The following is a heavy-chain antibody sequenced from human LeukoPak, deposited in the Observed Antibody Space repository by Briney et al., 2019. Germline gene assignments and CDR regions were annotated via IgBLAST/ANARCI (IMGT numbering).Heavy chain of an antibody. Sequence: PSETLSLTCTVSGGSISSSDYYWGWIRQPPGKGLEGIGSIYYSGHTYYNPSLTSRVTMSVDTSKNRFSLRLSSVTAADTAVYYCARYSGSPLVYFDYWGQGSLVTVSS. CDR2: IYYSGHT. CDR1: GGSISSSDYY. V-gene: IGHV4-39*01. J-gene: IGHJ4*02. CDR3: ARYSGSPLVYFDY. D-gene: IGHD1-26*01.